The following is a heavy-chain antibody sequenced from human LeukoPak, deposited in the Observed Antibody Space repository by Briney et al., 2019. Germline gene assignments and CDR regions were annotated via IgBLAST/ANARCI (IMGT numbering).Heavy chain of an antibody. CDR1: GFTFSSYA. D-gene: IGHD3-22*01. J-gene: IGHJ3*02. CDR3: AKDLQVAYDSSGYYFVTFAFDI. Sequence: GGSLRLSCAASGFTFSSYAMSWVSQAPGKGMEWVSAISGSGGSTYYADSVKGRFTISRDNSKNTLYLQMNSLRAEDTAVYYCAKDLQVAYDSSGYYFVTFAFDIWGQGTMVTVSS. V-gene: IGHV3-23*01. CDR2: ISGSGGST.